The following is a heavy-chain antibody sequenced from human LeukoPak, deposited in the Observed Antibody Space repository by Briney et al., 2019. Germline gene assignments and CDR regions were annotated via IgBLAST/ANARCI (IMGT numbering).Heavy chain of an antibody. CDR1: GGSIISSYY. Sequence: SETLSLTCTVSGGSIISSYYWSWIRQPPGKGLEWIGYIHYSGNTNYNPSLKSRVTISVDKSKNQFSLKLSSVTAADTAVYYCARDRAYSSTGLFDPWGQGTLVTVSS. J-gene: IGHJ5*02. D-gene: IGHD6-13*01. CDR2: IHYSGNT. V-gene: IGHV4-59*12. CDR3: ARDRAYSSTGLFDP.